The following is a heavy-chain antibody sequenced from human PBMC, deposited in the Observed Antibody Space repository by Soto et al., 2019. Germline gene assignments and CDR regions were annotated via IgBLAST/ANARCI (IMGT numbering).Heavy chain of an antibody. D-gene: IGHD3-16*01. CDR3: ARVPSPFDFYYAMDV. J-gene: IGHJ6*02. Sequence: LSLTCTVSGDSIGSGNKYWSRIRQAPGKGLEWIGYIFSSGTTYYNPSLKSRLTMSLDTSQNQFSLKLNSVTAADTAVYFCARVPSPFDFYYAMDVWGQGTTVTVSS. CDR1: GDSIGSGNKY. CDR2: IFSSGTT. V-gene: IGHV4-30-4*02.